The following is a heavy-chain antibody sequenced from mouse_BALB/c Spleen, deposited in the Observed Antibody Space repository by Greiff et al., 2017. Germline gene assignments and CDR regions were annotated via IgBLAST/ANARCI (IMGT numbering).Heavy chain of an antibody. D-gene: IGHD2-1*01. CDR3: ARGDGKGAMDY. J-gene: IGHJ4*01. CDR2: IDPANGNT. CDR1: GFNIKDTY. V-gene: IGHV14-3*02. Sequence: DQLQQSGAELVKPGASVKLSCTASGFNIKDTYMHWVKQRPEQGLEWIGRIDPANGNTKYDPKFQGKATITADTSSNTAYLQLSSLTSEDTAVYYCARGDGKGAMDYWGQGTSVTVSS.